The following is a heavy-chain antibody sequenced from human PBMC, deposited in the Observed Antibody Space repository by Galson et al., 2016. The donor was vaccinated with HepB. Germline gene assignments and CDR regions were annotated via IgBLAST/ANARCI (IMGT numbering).Heavy chain of an antibody. CDR3: ARSHLGFSLRSHFKRPRIDF. J-gene: IGHJ4*02. CDR1: GGSFNSYY. D-gene: IGHD3-16*01. V-gene: IGHV4-34*01. CDR2: ISHTGST. Sequence: SEPLSLTCAVYGGSFNSYYWNWIRQPPGKGLEWIGEISHTGSTNYNPSLKSRVSISIDTSKYQFSLKLNSVTAADAAVYYCARSHLGFSLRSHFKRPRIDFWGQGTLVTVSS.